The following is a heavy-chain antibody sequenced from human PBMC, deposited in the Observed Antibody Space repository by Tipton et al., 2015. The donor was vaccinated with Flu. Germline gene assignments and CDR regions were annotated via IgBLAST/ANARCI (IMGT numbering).Heavy chain of an antibody. J-gene: IGHJ4*02. CDR2: VYHSGRT. CDR3: ARDSGSGTQDY. CDR1: RGSIRSSY. D-gene: IGHD3-10*01. V-gene: IGHV4-59*01. Sequence: TLSLTCTVSRGSIRSSYWSWIRLPPGKGLEWIGYVYHSGRTNYSPSFKSRVTISVDTSKSQFSLKLNSVTAADTAVYYCARDSGSGTQDYWGQGTLVTVSS.